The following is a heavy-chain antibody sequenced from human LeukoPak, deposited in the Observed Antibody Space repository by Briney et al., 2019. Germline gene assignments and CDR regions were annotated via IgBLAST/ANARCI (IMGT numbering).Heavy chain of an antibody. J-gene: IGHJ6*03. V-gene: IGHV3-53*01. CDR3: ARDPYSGGYGDYYYYYMDV. CDR2: IYSDNT. D-gene: IGHD1-26*01. Sequence: PGGSLRLSCTVSGFTVSSNSMSWVRQAPGKGLEWVSFIYSDNTHYSDSVKGRFTISRDNSKNTLYLQMNSLRTEDTAVYYCARDPYSGGYGDYYYYYMDVWGKGTTVTISS. CDR1: GFTVSSNS.